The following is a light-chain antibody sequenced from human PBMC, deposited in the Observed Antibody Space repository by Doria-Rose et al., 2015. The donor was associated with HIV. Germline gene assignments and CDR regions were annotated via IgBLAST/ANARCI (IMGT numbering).Light chain of an antibody. Sequence: EIVLTQSPGTLSLSPGERATLSCRASQSFSSTYLAWYQQKPGQAPSLLIYDGSTSATGIPDRFSASGSGTDFTHTINRLEPEDSALYYCHQYGTSWTFGQGTKVEI. J-gene: IGKJ1*01. V-gene: IGKV3-20*01. CDR2: DGS. CDR1: QSFSSTY. CDR3: HQYGTSWT.